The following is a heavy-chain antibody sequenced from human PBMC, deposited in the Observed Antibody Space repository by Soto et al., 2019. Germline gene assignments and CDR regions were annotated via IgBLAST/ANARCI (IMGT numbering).Heavy chain of an antibody. V-gene: IGHV4-39*01. J-gene: IGHJ4*02. D-gene: IGHD6-19*01. CDR3: ARLGSSGWYQGSYFDY. Sequence: QLQLQESGPGLVKPSETRSLTCTVSGGSITRNNHYWGWIRQSPGKGLEWIGNILHSGNTNYKPSLKSRVTMSVETSKNQFSLKMNSVTAADTAVYYCARLGSSGWYQGSYFDYWGQGTLVTVSS. CDR2: ILHSGNT. CDR1: GGSITRNNHY.